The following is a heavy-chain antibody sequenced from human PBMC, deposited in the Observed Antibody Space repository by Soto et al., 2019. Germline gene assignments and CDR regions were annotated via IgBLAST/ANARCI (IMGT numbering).Heavy chain of an antibody. V-gene: IGHV4-39*01. D-gene: IGHD2-8*01. J-gene: IGHJ4*02. CDR2: IYYSGST. CDR3: ASTPYCTNGFCYSVFDY. Sequence: SETLSLTCTVSGGSISYSNYFWGWIRQPPGKGLEWIGSIYYSGSTYYNPSLKSRVSISIDTSKNQFFLKLRSVTAADTAVYYCASTPYCTNGFCYSVFDYWGPGILVTVSS. CDR1: GGSISYSNYF.